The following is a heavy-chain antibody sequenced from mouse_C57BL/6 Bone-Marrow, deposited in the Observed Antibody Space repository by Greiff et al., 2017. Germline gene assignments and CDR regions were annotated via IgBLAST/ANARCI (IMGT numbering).Heavy chain of an antibody. CDR2: IDPNSGGT. J-gene: IGHJ3*01. D-gene: IGHD2-5*01. CDR1: GYTFTSYW. CDR3: ARSGDYYSNYLAWFAY. V-gene: IGHV1-72*01. Sequence: QVQLQQPGAELVKPGASVKLSCKASGYTFTSYWMHWVKQRPGRGLEWIGRIDPNSGGTKYNEQFKSKATLTVDKPSSTAYMQLSSLTSEDSAFYYCARSGDYYSNYLAWFAYWGQGTLVTVSA.